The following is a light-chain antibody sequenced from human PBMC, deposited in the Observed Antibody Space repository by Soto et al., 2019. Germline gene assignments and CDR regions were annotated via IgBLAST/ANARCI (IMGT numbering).Light chain of an antibody. V-gene: IGKV1-5*01. Sequence: DIQMTQAPSTMSASGGDRVTITFRASQSIRSLLAWYQQKPVKAPKVLIYDASSLGSGVPSRFSGSGSGTEFTLTISSLQPDDFATYFCQQYQTYSTFGQGTRLENK. CDR1: QSIRSL. J-gene: IGKJ5*01. CDR3: QQYQTYST. CDR2: DAS.